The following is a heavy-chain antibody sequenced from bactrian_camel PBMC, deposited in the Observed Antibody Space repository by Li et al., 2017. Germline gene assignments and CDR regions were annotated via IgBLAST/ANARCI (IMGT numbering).Heavy chain of an antibody. Sequence: HVQLVESGGGSVQAGGSLNLSCVASGDTYRGVMCMGWFRQAPGKGLEWVATIYSGGGSTYYADAVRGRFTIFGDNAKNTLYLQLTSLKTEDTAMYYCAKDRDGGSWYFRYWGQGTQVTVS. V-gene: IGHV3S1*01. J-gene: IGHJ4*01. CDR2: IYSGGGST. D-gene: IGHD6*01. CDR1: GDTYRGVMC. CDR3: AKDRDGGSWYFRY.